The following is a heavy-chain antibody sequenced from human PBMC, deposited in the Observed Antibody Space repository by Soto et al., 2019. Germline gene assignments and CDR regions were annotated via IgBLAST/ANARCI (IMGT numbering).Heavy chain of an antibody. V-gene: IGHV4-39*01. J-gene: IGHJ4*02. Sequence: SETLSLTCTVSGGSISSSSYYWGWIRQPPGKGLEWIGSIYYSGSTYYNPSLKSRVTISVDTSKNQFSLKLSSVTAADTAVYYCASPPVATIEGYYFDYWGQGTLVTVSS. D-gene: IGHD5-12*01. CDR1: GGSISSSSYY. CDR3: ASPPVATIEGYYFDY. CDR2: IYYSGST.